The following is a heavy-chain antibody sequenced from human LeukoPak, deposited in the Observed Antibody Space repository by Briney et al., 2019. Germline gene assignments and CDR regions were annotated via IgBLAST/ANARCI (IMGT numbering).Heavy chain of an antibody. J-gene: IGHJ3*02. CDR2: ISGSGYNS. V-gene: IGHV3-23*01. D-gene: IGHD3-3*01. Sequence: PGGSLRLSCAASGFTFSSYAMTWVRQAPGKGLEWVSAISGSGYNSYYADSVKGRFTISRDNSKNTLFLQMNSLRGEDTAIYYCAKWMVRRDFWSGAFDIWGQGTMGTV. CDR3: AKWMVRRDFWSGAFDI. CDR1: GFTFSSYA.